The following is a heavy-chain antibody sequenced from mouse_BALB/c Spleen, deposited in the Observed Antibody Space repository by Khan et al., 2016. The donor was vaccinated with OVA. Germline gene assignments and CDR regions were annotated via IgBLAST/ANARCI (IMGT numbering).Heavy chain of an antibody. V-gene: IGHV5-9-3*01. CDR3: ARHNVGPFCY. J-gene: IGHJ3*01. CDR1: GFTFSSYA. Sequence: EVELVESGGGLVKPGGSLKLSCAASGFTFSSYAVPWVRQTPEKRLEWVATINSDGAYTYYPDSVKGRFTITRDNATNTPYLQMSSLRSEDTAMYYCARHNVGPFCYWGQGTLVTVSA. CDR2: INSDGAYT.